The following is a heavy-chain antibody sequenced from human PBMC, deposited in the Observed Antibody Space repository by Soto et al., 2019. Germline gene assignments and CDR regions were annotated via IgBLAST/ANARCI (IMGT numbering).Heavy chain of an antibody. CDR3: ARGETYLGV. Sequence: QVQLVQSGAEVRKPGSSVKVSCKASRDAFSKYAFNWVRQAPGQGLDWMGWIIPIFGSRNYAEKFQGRVTTTADESTSTAYMELRGLRFEDTAVYYCARGETYLGVWGQGTTVTVSS. V-gene: IGHV1-69*01. D-gene: IGHD3-16*01. CDR1: RDAFSKYA. CDR2: IIPIFGSR. J-gene: IGHJ6*02.